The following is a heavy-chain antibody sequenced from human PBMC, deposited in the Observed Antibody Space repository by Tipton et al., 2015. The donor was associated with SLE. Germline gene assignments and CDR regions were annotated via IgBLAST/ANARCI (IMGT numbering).Heavy chain of an antibody. CDR3: GSGSQYYYYYMDV. Sequence: SGFTFSSFGMNWVRQAPGKGLEWISYISGSGGTRYYADSVKGRFTISRDNSKNTLYLELNSLRAEDTAVYFCGSGSQYYYYYMDVWGKGTTVAVSS. D-gene: IGHD3-10*01. J-gene: IGHJ6*03. V-gene: IGHV3-48*01. CDR1: GFTFSSFG. CDR2: ISGSGGTR.